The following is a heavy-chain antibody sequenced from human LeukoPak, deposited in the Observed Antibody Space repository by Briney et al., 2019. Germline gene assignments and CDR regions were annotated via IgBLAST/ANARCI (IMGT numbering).Heavy chain of an antibody. D-gene: IGHD6-19*01. CDR3: AKDNHSSGWYVGLFDY. V-gene: IGHV3-30*18. CDR2: ISYDGSNK. CDR1: GFTFSSYG. J-gene: IGHJ4*02. Sequence: GGSLRLSCAASGFTFSSYGMHWVRQAPGKGLEWVAVISYDGSNKYYADSVKGRFTISRDNSKNTLYLQMNSLRAEDTAVYYCAKDNHSSGWYVGLFDYWGQGTLVTVSS.